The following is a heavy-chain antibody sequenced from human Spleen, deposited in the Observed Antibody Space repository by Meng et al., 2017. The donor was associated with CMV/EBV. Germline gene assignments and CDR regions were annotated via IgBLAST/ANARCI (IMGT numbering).Heavy chain of an antibody. D-gene: IGHD6-13*01. CDR2: INPRGGST. Sequence: ASVKVSCKASGYTFSNHYIHWVRQAPGQGLEWMGIINPRGGSTTYAQKFQGRVTMTEDTSTSTVYMELSSLRSEDTAVYYCARGSYSSSWAPGGGAADYWGQGTLVTVSS. CDR3: ARGSYSSSWAPGGGAADY. J-gene: IGHJ4*02. CDR1: GYTFSNHY. V-gene: IGHV1-46*01.